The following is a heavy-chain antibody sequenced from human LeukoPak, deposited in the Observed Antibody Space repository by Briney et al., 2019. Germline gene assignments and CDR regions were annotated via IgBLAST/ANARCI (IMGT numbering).Heavy chain of an antibody. J-gene: IGHJ5*02. CDR2: INHSGST. Sequence: SETLSLTCAVYGGSFSGYYWSWIRQPPGKGLEWIGEINHSGSTNYNPSLKSRVTISVDTSKNQFSLKLSSVTAAVTAVYYCARVDKVVHLWFGEINWFDPWGQGTLVTVSS. D-gene: IGHD3-10*01. V-gene: IGHV4-34*01. CDR3: ARVDKVVHLWFGEINWFDP. CDR1: GGSFSGYY.